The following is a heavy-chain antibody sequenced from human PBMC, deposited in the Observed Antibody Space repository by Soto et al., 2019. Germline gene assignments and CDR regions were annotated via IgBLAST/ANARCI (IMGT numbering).Heavy chain of an antibody. J-gene: IGHJ4*02. D-gene: IGHD2-15*01. V-gene: IGHV4-31*03. Sequence: SETLSLTCTVSGGSISSGGYYWSWIRQHPGKGLEWIGYINYSGSTYYNPSLESRVTISVDTSKNQFSLKLSSVTAADTAVYYCARAPGSLASTYYFDYWGQGTLVTVSS. CDR2: INYSGST. CDR3: ARAPGSLASTYYFDY. CDR1: GGSISSGGYY.